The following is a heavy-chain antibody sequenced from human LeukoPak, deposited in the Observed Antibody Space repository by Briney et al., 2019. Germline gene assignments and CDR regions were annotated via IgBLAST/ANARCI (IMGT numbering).Heavy chain of an antibody. CDR2: ISSSGNT. CDR1: GFTFSRSA. CDR3: VKGRISEDGLDF. V-gene: IGHV3-23*01. D-gene: IGHD6-13*01. J-gene: IGHJ4*02. Sequence: GGSLRLSCAASGFTFSRSAMTWARQTPGKGLDWVSSISSSGNTYYADSVKGRFTISRDNSENMPYLQMNSLRAEDTAVYYCVKGRISEDGLDFWGQGTLVTVSS.